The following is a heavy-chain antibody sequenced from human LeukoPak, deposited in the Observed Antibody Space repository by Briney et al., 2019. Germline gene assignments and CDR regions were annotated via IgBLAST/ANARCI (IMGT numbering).Heavy chain of an antibody. Sequence: GRSLRLSCAASGFTFSNYGMHWVRQDPGKGLEWVAVIWHDGSKKYYAYVVKGRFTISRDNSKNTLYLQMNSLRAEDTAVYYCAKDQGGKNYFDYWGQGTLVTVSS. V-gene: IGHV3-33*06. D-gene: IGHD3-16*01. J-gene: IGHJ4*02. CDR1: GFTFSNYG. CDR2: IWHDGSKK. CDR3: AKDQGGKNYFDY.